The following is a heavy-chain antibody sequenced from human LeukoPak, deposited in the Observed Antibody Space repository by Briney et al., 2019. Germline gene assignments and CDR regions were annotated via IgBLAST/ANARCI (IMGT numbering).Heavy chain of an antibody. Sequence: SETLSLTCDVSGVSINTCCYYWTWIRQPPGKGLEWIGYKYYSGTTRYNSSLRSRLTISLDSSKNQFFLRLTSGTAADTAVYYCARGRSYGFDFDSWGPGTLVIVSS. CDR2: KYYSGTT. CDR3: ARGRSYGFDFDS. V-gene: IGHV4-61*01. J-gene: IGHJ4*02. CDR1: GVSINTCCYY. D-gene: IGHD5-18*01.